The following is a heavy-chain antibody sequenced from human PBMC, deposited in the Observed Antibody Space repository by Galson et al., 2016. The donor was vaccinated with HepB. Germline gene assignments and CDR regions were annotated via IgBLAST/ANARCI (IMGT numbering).Heavy chain of an antibody. J-gene: IGHJ4*02. CDR3: ARARRSGSGWYFDY. D-gene: IGHD3-10*01. CDR1: GGSVTITDYY. CDR2: IYYSGTT. Sequence: LSLTCTVSGGSVTITDYYWSWIRQHQGEGLEWIGYIYYSGTTYYSPSLKSRVTISVDTSKSQFSLRLSSVTAADTAVYYCARARRSGSGWYFDYWGQGALVTVSS. V-gene: IGHV4-31*03.